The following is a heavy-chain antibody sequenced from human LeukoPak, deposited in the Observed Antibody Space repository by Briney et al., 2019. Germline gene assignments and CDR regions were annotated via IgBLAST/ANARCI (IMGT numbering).Heavy chain of an antibody. D-gene: IGHD3-22*01. V-gene: IGHV1-18*01. CDR3: ARSDYYDSSGYDS. CDR1: GYTFATYL. J-gene: IGHJ5*01. CDR2: ISAQSGNT. Sequence: ASVKISCKASGYTFATYLISWVRQAPGQGLEWMGRISAQSGNTNYAQNVQGRASLATDAATSTAYMELRSLRFDDTAIYYCARSDYYDSSGYDSWGQGTLVTVSS.